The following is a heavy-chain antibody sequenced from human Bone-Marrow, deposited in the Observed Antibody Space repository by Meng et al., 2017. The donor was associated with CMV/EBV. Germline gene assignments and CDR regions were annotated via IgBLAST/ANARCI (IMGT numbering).Heavy chain of an antibody. J-gene: IGHJ6*02. CDR1: GGTFSSYA. CDR3: AREPRIAAAGTKTGGYYYGMDV. V-gene: IGHV1-2*02. Sequence: ASVKVSCKASGGTFSSYAISSVRQAPGQGLEWMGWINPNSGGTNYAQKFQGRVTMTRDTSISTAYMELSRLRSDDTAVYYCAREPRIAAAGTKTGGYYYGMDVWGQGTTVTVSS. D-gene: IGHD6-13*01. CDR2: INPNSGGT.